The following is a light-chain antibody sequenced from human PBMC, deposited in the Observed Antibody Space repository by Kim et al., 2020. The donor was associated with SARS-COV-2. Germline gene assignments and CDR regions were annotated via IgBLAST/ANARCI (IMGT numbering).Light chain of an antibody. CDR1: QTVVYNSNNKNY. Sequence: RATLNGKSRQTVVYNSNNKNYFAWYQQKPGQAPKLLIYWASIRESGVSDRFSGSGSETDFTLTISSLQAEDVAVYYCQQYYSTPPSFGQGTKLEI. V-gene: IGKV4-1*01. CDR2: WAS. J-gene: IGKJ2*03. CDR3: QQYYSTPPS.